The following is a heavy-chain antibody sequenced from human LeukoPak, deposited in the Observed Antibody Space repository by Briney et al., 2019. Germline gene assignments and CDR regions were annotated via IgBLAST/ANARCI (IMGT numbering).Heavy chain of an antibody. CDR2: INHSGST. CDR3: ARNPPYYDFWSGYPYFDP. J-gene: IGHJ5*02. CDR1: GGSFSGYY. Sequence: SETLSLTCAVDGGSFSGYYWSWIRQPPGKGLEWIGVINHSGSTNYNPYLKSQVTISVDTSKNQFSLKLSSVTAAVTAVYYCARNPPYYDFWSGYPYFDPWGQGTLVIVSA. V-gene: IGHV4-34*01. D-gene: IGHD3-3*01.